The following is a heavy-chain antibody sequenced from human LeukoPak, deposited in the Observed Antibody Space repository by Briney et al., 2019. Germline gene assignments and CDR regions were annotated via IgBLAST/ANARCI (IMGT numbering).Heavy chain of an antibody. CDR2: ISGSGGST. Sequence: PGGSLRLSCAASGFTFSSYAMSWVRQAPGKGLEWVSAISGSGGSTYYADSVKGRFTISRDNSKNTLYLQMNSLRAEDTAVYYCASGYSSGWYSDYFDYWAQGTLVSVPS. D-gene: IGHD6-19*01. CDR1: GFTFSSYA. CDR3: ASGYSSGWYSDYFDY. V-gene: IGHV3-23*01. J-gene: IGHJ4*02.